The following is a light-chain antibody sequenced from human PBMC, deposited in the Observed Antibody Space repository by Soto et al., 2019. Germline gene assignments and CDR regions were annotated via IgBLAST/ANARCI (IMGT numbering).Light chain of an antibody. CDR2: DAS. CDR1: QEISNS. Sequence: DTQMTQSPSSLSASVGDRVTITCQASQEISNSLNWYQQKPGKAPELLIYDASNLKTGVPSRFSGSGSGTDFTLTISSLQPEDFATYYCQQANSFPLTFGGGTKVDIK. CDR3: QQANSFPLT. V-gene: IGKV1-33*01. J-gene: IGKJ4*01.